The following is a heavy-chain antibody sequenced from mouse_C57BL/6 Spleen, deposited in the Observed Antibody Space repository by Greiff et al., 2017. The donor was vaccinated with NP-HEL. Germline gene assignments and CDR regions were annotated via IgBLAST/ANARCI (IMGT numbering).Heavy chain of an antibody. CDR3: ARTPTVVGYYAMDY. CDR2: IYPGDGDT. J-gene: IGHJ4*01. CDR1: GYAFSSSW. V-gene: IGHV1-82*01. Sequence: VQVVESGPELVKPGASVKISCKASGYAFSSSWMNWVKQRPGKGLEWIGRIYPGDGDTNYNGKFKGKATLTADKSSSTAYMQLSSLTSEDSAVYFCARTPTVVGYYAMDYWGQGTSVTVSS. D-gene: IGHD1-1*01.